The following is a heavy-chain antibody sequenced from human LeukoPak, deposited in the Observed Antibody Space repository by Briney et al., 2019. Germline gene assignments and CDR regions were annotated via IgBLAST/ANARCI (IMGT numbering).Heavy chain of an antibody. D-gene: IGHD3-22*01. CDR1: GGSISSYY. CDR2: IYTSGST. Sequence: SETLSLTCTVSGGSISSYYWSWIRQPAGKGLEWIGRIYTSGSTHYNPSLKSRVTMSVDTSKNQFSLKLSSVTAADTAVYYCARGKYYYDSSGYYGVDYWGQGTLVTVSS. CDR3: ARGKYYYDSSGYYGVDY. V-gene: IGHV4-4*07. J-gene: IGHJ4*02.